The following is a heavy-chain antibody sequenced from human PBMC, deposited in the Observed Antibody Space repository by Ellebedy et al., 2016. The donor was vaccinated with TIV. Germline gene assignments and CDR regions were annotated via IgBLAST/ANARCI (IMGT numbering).Heavy chain of an antibody. D-gene: IGHD3-3*01. CDR2: IKSKTDGGTT. V-gene: IGHV3-15*07. Sequence: GESLKISCAASGFTFSNAWMNWVRQAPGKGLEWVGRIKSKTDGGTTDYAAPVKGRFTISRDDSKNTLYLQMNSLKTEDTAVYYCTTFLEWLLYRLDYWGQGTLVTVSS. CDR3: TTFLEWLLYRLDY. J-gene: IGHJ4*02. CDR1: GFTFSNAW.